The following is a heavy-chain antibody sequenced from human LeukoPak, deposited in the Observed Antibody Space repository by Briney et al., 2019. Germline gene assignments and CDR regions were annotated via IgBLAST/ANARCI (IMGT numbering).Heavy chain of an antibody. V-gene: IGHV1-2*02. CDR3: ARGAREWYDSSGYADDVQYYFDY. J-gene: IGHJ4*02. D-gene: IGHD3-22*01. Sequence: ASVKVSCKASGYTFTGYYMHWVRQAPGQGLEWMGWINPNSGGTNYAQKFQGRVTMTGDTSISTAYMELSRLRSDDTAVYYCARGAREWYDSSGYADDVQYYFDYCGQGTLVTVSS. CDR1: GYTFTGYY. CDR2: INPNSGGT.